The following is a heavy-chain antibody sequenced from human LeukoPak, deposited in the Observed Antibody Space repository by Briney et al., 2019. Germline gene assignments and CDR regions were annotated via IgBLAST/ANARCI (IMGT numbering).Heavy chain of an antibody. Sequence: ASVKVSCKASGSTFTRYYIHWVRQAPGQGLDWMGMINPSSGSTRFAQMFQDRVTMTRDTSTSAVYMELSSLTSEDTAMYYCARLLGGDEPDYWGQGTLVTVSS. V-gene: IGHV1-46*01. CDR3: ARLLGGDEPDY. J-gene: IGHJ4*02. CDR1: GSTFTRYY. D-gene: IGHD2-21*02. CDR2: INPSSGST.